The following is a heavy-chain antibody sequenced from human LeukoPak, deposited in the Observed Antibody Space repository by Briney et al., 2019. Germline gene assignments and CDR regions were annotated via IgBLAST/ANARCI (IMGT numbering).Heavy chain of an antibody. CDR2: IYYSGST. CDR3: ARSKEEYQLLR. V-gene: IGHV4-30-4*01. CDR1: GGSISSGDYY. D-gene: IGHD2-2*01. Sequence: SETLPLTCTVSGGSISSGDYYWSWIRQPPGKGLEWIGYIYYSGSTYYNPSLKSRVTISVDTSKNQFSLKLSSVTAADTAVYYCARSKEEYQLLRWGQGTMVTVSS. J-gene: IGHJ3*01.